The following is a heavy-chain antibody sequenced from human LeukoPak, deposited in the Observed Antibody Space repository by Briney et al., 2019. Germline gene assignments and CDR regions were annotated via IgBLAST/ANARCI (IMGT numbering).Heavy chain of an antibody. Sequence: GGSLRLSCAASGFTFSSYAMSWVRQAPGKGLEWISVISGSGDSAHYADSVKGRFTISRDNSRNTLYLQMDSLRAEDTAVYYCASGTWGQGTLVTVSS. CDR2: ISGSGDSA. CDR3: ASGT. J-gene: IGHJ5*02. V-gene: IGHV3-23*01. CDR1: GFTFSSYA. D-gene: IGHD1-26*01.